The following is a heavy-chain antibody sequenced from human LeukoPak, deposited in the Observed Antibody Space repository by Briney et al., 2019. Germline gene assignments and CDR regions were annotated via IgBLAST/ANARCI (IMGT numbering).Heavy chain of an antibody. CDR1: GFTFSSYA. D-gene: IGHD6-13*01. CDR2: ISGSGGST. CDR3: AREYSRLDAFDI. Sequence: PGGSLRLSCAASGFTFSSYAMSWVRQAPGKGLEWVSAISGSGGSTYYADSVKGRFTISRDNAKNSLYLQMNSLRAEDTAVYYCAREYSRLDAFDIWGQGTMVTVSS. V-gene: IGHV3-23*01. J-gene: IGHJ3*02.